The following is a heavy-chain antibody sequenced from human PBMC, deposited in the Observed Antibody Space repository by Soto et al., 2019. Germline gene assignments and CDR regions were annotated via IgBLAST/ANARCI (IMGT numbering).Heavy chain of an antibody. V-gene: IGHV3-21*01. CDR1: GITFSSQS. J-gene: IGHJ5*02. CDR2: ISSSSSYI. CDR3: ARSYGSGSYRDYWFDP. Sequence: GGSLRLSCEASGITFSSQSMNWVRQAPGKGLEWVSCISSSSSYIYYADSVKGRFTISRDNAKNSLYLQMNSLRAEDTAVYYCARSYGSGSYRDYWFDPWGQGTLVTVPS. D-gene: IGHD3-10*01.